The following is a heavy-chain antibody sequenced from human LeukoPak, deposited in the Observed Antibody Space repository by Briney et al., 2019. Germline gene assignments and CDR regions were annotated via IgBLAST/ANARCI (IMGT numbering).Heavy chain of an antibody. J-gene: IGHJ4*02. Sequence: PSETLSLTCTVSGVSISSYYWSWIRQPPGKGLEWIGYRYYRGSTNYNPSLKSRVTISVDTSKNQFFLKLSSVTAADTAVYYCATLGSFDYWGQGTLVTVSS. D-gene: IGHD7-27*01. CDR2: RYYRGST. CDR3: ATLGSFDY. CDR1: GVSISSYY. V-gene: IGHV4-59*01.